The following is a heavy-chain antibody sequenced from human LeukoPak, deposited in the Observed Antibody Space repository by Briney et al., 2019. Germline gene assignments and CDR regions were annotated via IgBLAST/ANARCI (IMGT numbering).Heavy chain of an antibody. J-gene: IGHJ4*02. V-gene: IGHV3-43*02. Sequence: EGSLRLSCVVSGINFADYAMHWVRQPPGKGLEWVSLISADGGSTFSADSVKGRFSISRDSSKNSLYLQMNSLRSEDTAMYFCAKESGKFDYWGQGTLVAVSS. CDR1: GINFADYA. CDR2: ISADGGST. CDR3: AKESGKFDY.